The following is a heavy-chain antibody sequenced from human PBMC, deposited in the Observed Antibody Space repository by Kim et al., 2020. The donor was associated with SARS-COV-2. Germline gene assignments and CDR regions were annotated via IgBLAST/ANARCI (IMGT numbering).Heavy chain of an antibody. J-gene: IGHJ6*03. CDR3: ARRGLLGAPV. CDR2: IYYGGTT. CDR1: GDSISSSSHY. D-gene: IGHD6-6*01. V-gene: IGHV4-39*01. Sequence: SETLSLTCVVSGDSISSSSHYWVWIRQPPGKGLEWIGSIYYGGTTYFNPSLVSRASISVDTSQNQFSLKMISVFASDTAVYYCARRGLLGAPVWGKGTPV.